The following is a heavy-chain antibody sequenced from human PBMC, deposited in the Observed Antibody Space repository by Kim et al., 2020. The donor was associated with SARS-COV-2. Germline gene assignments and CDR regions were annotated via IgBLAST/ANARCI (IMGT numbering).Heavy chain of an antibody. V-gene: IGHV6-1*01. Sequence: SQTLSLTCAISGDSVSSNSAAWNWIRQSPSRGLEWLGKTYYRSKWYNTYAVSVKSRITINPDTSKNQFSLQLDSVTPEDTAVFFCAREGGGWSTNYFFDYWGQGTLVTVSS. D-gene: IGHD6-19*01. CDR1: GDSVSSNSAA. CDR2: TYYRSKWYN. CDR3: AREGGGWSTNYFFDY. J-gene: IGHJ4*02.